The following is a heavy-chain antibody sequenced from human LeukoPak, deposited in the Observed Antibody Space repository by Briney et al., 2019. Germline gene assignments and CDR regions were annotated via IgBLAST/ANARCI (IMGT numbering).Heavy chain of an antibody. V-gene: IGHV3-23*01. J-gene: IGHJ4*02. D-gene: IGHD2-2*01. Sequence: GGSLRLSCAASGFTLSNYALSWVRQAPGKGLEWVSGISGSDTFYADFVEGRFTISRDNAKNSLYLQMNSLRAEDTALYYCATLHPAAPHYWGQGTLVTVSS. CDR1: GFTLSNYA. CDR3: ATLHPAAPHY. CDR2: ISGSDT.